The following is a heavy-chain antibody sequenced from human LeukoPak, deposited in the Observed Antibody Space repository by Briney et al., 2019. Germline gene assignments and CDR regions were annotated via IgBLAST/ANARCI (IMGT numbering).Heavy chain of an antibody. CDR2: MNPKSGNT. V-gene: IGHV1-8*01. D-gene: IGHD6-19*01. CDR1: GDSISTYD. Sequence: GASVRVSCKASGDSISTYDIDGVRQAPGQWLEWMGWMNPKSGNTGYAQNFQGRVTMTRNTSISTAYMELSGLRSDDTAVYYCARGREWLVAFDSWGQGALVTVSS. CDR3: ARGREWLVAFDS. J-gene: IGHJ4*02.